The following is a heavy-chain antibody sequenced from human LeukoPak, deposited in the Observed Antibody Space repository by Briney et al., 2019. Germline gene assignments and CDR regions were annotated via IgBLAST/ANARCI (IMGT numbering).Heavy chain of an antibody. V-gene: IGHV3-74*01. CDR1: GFTFSSSW. CDR2: INKDGSVT. J-gene: IGHJ4*02. Sequence: KPGGSLRLSCAASGFTFSSSWIHWVRQAPGNGLVWVSRINKDGSVTDYAESVKGRFSISRDNAKNTLYLQMNSLRVEDTAVYYCAKALTGYYKFDYWGQGTLVTVSS. D-gene: IGHD3-9*01. CDR3: AKALTGYYKFDY.